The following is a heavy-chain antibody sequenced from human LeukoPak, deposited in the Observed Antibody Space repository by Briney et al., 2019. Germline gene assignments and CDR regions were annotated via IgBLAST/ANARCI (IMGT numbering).Heavy chain of an antibody. CDR1: GFTFSNYA. CDR3: AKGVRYLDWWILDY. Sequence: GGSLRLSCAASGFTFSNYAMGWVRQAPGKGLEWVSGISGSDYAYYTDSVKGRFTISRDNSKNTLYLQMNTLRAEDTAVYYCAKGVRYLDWWILDYWGQGTPVPVSS. D-gene: IGHD3-9*01. V-gene: IGHV3-23*01. J-gene: IGHJ4*02. CDR2: ISGSDYA.